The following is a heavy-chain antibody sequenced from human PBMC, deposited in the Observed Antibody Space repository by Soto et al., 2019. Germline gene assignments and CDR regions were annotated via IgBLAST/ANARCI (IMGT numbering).Heavy chain of an antibody. CDR2: INAGNGNT. Sequence: QVQLVQSGAEVKKPGASVKVSCKASGYTFTSYAMHWVRQAPGQRLEWMGWINAGNGNTKYSQKFQGRVTITRDTSARTAYMELSGLRSEDTAVYYCAREGVQYCGGDCYVDYWGQGTLVTVSS. D-gene: IGHD2-21*02. CDR3: AREGVQYCGGDCYVDY. V-gene: IGHV1-3*01. J-gene: IGHJ4*02. CDR1: GYTFTSYA.